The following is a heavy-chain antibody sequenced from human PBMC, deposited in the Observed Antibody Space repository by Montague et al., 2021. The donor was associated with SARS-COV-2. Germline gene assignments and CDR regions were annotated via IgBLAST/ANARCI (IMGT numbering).Heavy chain of an antibody. V-gene: IGHV3-23*01. CDR3: AAATYGSIAY. Sequence: SLRLSCAVSGFTFSSYAMSWVRQAPGKGLEWVSAIRGSGGSTYYADSVKGRFTISRDNSKNTLYLQMHSLRAEDTAVYYCAAATYGSIAYWGQGNLVTVSS. D-gene: IGHD2-15*01. CDR2: IRGSGGST. CDR1: GFTFSSYA. J-gene: IGHJ4*02.